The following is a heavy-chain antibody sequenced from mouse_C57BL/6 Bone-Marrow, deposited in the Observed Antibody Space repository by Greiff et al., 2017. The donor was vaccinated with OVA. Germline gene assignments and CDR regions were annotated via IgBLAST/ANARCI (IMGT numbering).Heavy chain of an antibody. CDR3: ARGLVWYPFAY. J-gene: IGHJ3*01. V-gene: IGHV1-69*01. CDR2: IDPSDSYT. Sequence: QVQLQQPGAELVMPGASVKLSCKASGYTFTSYWMHWVKQRPGQGLEWIGEIDPSDSYTNYNQKFKGKSTLTVDKPSSTAYMQLSSRTSEDSAVYYGARGLVWYPFAYWGQGTLVTVSA. CDR1: GYTFTSYW. D-gene: IGHD2-10*02.